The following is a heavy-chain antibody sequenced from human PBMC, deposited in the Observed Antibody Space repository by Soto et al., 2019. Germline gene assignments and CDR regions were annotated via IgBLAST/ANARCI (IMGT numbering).Heavy chain of an antibody. CDR3: ARLDSSSSGLFDY. J-gene: IGHJ4*02. CDR2: IFSNDEK. V-gene: IGHV2-26*01. CDR1: GFSLSNAKMG. D-gene: IGHD6-6*01. Sequence: VFGPTLVNPAEPLTKACTVSGFSLSNAKMGVSRIRQPPGKALEWLAHIFSNDEKSYSTSLKSRLTISKDTSKSQVVLTMTNMDPVDTATYYCARLDSSSSGLFDYWGQGTLVTVSS.